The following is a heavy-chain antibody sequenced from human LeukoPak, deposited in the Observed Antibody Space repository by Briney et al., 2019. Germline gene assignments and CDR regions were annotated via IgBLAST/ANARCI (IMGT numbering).Heavy chain of an antibody. CDR3: ARGKDYYDSSGYYYLDY. CDR2: INHSGST. Sequence: PSETLSLTCAVYGGSFSGYYWSWIRQPPGKGLEWIGEINHSGSTNYNPSLKSRVTISVDTSKNQFSLKLSSVTAADTAVYYCARGKDYYDSSGYYYLDYWGQGTLVTVSS. D-gene: IGHD3-22*01. CDR1: GGSFSGYY. V-gene: IGHV4-34*01. J-gene: IGHJ4*02.